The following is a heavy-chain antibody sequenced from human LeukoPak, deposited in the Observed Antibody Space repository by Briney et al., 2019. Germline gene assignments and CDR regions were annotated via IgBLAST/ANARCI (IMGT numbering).Heavy chain of an antibody. J-gene: IGHJ4*02. CDR1: GFTFSSYG. CDR2: ISYDGSNK. Sequence: PGGSLRLSCAASGFTFSSYGMHWVRQAPGKGLEWVAVISYDGSNKYYADSVKGRFTISRDNSKNTLYLQMNSLRAEDTAVYYCARWYYDILTGRHYFDYWGQGTLVTVSS. V-gene: IGHV3-30*03. D-gene: IGHD3-9*01. CDR3: ARWYYDILTGRHYFDY.